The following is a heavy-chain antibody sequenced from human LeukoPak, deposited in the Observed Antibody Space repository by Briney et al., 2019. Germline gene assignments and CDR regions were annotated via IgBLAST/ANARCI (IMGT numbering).Heavy chain of an antibody. CDR2: INHSGST. Sequence: SETLSLTCAVYGGSFSGYYWSWIRQPPGKGLEWIGEINHSGSTNYNPSLKSRVTISVDTSKNQFSLKLSSVTAADTAVYYCASNLRGIFDPWGQGTLVTVSS. V-gene: IGHV4-34*01. CDR1: GGSFSGYY. D-gene: IGHD3-10*01. CDR3: ASNLRGIFDP. J-gene: IGHJ5*02.